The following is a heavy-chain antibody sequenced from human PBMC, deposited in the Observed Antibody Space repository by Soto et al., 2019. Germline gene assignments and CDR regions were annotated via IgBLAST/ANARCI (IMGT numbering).Heavy chain of an antibody. D-gene: IGHD1-26*01. J-gene: IGHJ6*02. CDR1: GFIFSSLA. CDR3: ARGRGWEPGLSTFYAMGV. V-gene: IGHV3-11*01. CDR2: ISNSGSTK. Sequence: GGSLRLSCAASGFIFSSLAMSWIRQAPGKGLEWVSYISNSGSTKFYADSVTGRFTISRDNAKNSLHLQMNSLRVDDTAVYFCARGRGWEPGLSTFYAMGVWGQGTTVTVSS.